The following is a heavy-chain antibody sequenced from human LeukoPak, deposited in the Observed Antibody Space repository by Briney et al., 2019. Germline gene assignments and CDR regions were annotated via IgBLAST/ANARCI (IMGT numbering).Heavy chain of an antibody. D-gene: IGHD5-18*01. V-gene: IGHV1-18*01. CDR3: ARGDTAISYSYVSDY. CDR2: ISAYNGNT. J-gene: IGHJ4*02. Sequence: ASVKVSCKASGYTFTSYGISWVRQAPGQGLEWMGWISAYNGNTNYAQKLQGRVTMTTDTSTSTAYMELRSLRSDDTAVYYCARGDTAISYSYVSDYWGQGTLVTVSS. CDR1: GYTFTSYG.